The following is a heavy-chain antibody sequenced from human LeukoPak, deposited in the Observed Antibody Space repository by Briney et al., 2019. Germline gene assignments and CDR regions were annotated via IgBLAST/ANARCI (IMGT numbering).Heavy chain of an antibody. D-gene: IGHD6-19*01. CDR3: ARDLSVANDDYYYYGMDV. J-gene: IGHJ6*02. CDR2: IWYSGST. CDR1: GGSVSSVSYY. V-gene: IGHV4-61*01. Sequence: SETLSLTCTVSGGSVSSVSYYWSWIRQPPGKGLEWIGYIWYSGSTDYNPSLKSRVTISVDTSKNQFSQKLSSVTAADTAVYYCARDLSVANDDYYYYGMDVWGQGTTVTVSS.